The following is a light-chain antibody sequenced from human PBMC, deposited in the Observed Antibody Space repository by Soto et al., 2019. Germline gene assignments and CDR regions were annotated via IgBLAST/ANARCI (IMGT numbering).Light chain of an antibody. CDR1: QSVSSSY. Sequence: EIVLTQSPGTLSLSPGERATLSCRASQSVSSSYLAWYQQKPGQAPRLLIFGASTRATGIPDRFSGGGSGTDFPLTISRLEPEDFAVYYCQQYGSSPFTFGPGTKVDI. J-gene: IGKJ3*01. CDR3: QQYGSSPFT. V-gene: IGKV3-20*01. CDR2: GAS.